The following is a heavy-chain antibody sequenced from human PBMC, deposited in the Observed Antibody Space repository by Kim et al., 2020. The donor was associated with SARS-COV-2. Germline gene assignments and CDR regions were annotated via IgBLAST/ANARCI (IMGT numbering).Heavy chain of an antibody. J-gene: IGHJ4*02. D-gene: IGHD5-18*01. CDR2: T. V-gene: IGHV3-11*04. Sequence: TYNTDTMKGQINTSRNSAKNYLYLQMNSLRAEDTADYYCERTGYSYGFDYWGQGTLVTVSS. CDR3: ERTGYSYGFDY.